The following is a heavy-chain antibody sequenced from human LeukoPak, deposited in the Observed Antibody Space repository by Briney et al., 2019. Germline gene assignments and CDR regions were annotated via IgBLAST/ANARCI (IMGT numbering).Heavy chain of an antibody. J-gene: IGHJ4*02. Sequence: SETLSLTCTVSGGSISSSSYYWGWIRQPPGKGLEWIGSIYYSGSTYYNPSLKSRVTISVDTSKSQFSLKLSSVTAADTAVYYCAVGRYCSGGSCYPQLDYWGQGTLVTVSS. CDR3: AVGRYCSGGSCYPQLDY. D-gene: IGHD2-15*01. V-gene: IGHV4-39*01. CDR1: GGSISSSSYY. CDR2: IYYSGST.